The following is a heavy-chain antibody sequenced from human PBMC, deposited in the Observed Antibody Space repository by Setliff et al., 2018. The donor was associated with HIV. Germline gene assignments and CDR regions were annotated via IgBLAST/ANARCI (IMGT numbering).Heavy chain of an antibody. D-gene: IGHD6-13*01. V-gene: IGHV4-61*09. CDR3: ARVSSSYYFLGAFDS. J-gene: IGHJ4*02. CDR1: GGSINSDNYY. Sequence: SETLSLTCTVFGGSINSDNYYWTWIRQPAGKGLEWIGHIHTSGSTNYNPSLMSRVTISIDTSKNQFPLKLRSATATDTALYYCARVSSSYYFLGAFDSWGQGTLVTVAS. CDR2: IHTSGST.